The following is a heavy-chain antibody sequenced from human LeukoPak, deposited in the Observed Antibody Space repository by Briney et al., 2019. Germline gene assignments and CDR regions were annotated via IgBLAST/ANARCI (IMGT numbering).Heavy chain of an antibody. D-gene: IGHD3-22*01. J-gene: IGHJ4*02. Sequence: SETLSLTCAVYGGSFSGYYWCWIRQPPGKGLEWIGEINHSGSTNYNPSLKSRVTISVDTSKNQFSLKLSSVTAADTAVYYCARGVGRHYYDSSGRYYSDYWGQGTLVTVSS. CDR1: GGSFSGYY. CDR3: ARGVGRHYYDSSGRYYSDY. V-gene: IGHV4-34*01. CDR2: INHSGST.